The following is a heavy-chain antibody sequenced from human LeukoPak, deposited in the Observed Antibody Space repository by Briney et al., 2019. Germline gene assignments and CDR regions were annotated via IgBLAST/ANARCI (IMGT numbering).Heavy chain of an antibody. CDR1: GYTFTSYG. D-gene: IGHD5-18*01. Sequence: GASVKVSCKASGYTFTSYGISWVRQAPGQGLEWMGWISAYNGNTNYAQKLQGRVTMTTDTSTSTAYMELRSLRSDDTAVYYCARLWGVDTAMVNGDYWGQGTLVTVSS. V-gene: IGHV1-18*01. CDR2: ISAYNGNT. CDR3: ARLWGVDTAMVNGDY. J-gene: IGHJ4*02.